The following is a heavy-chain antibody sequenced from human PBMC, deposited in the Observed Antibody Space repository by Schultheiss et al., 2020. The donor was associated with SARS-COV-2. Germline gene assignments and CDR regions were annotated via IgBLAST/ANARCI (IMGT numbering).Heavy chain of an antibody. Sequence: SVKVSCKASGGTFSSYAISWVRQAPGQGLEWMGGIFPIFGTANYAQKFQGRVTMTRNTPITTAYMERSSLRSDDTAVYYCASRDSSSHEEHDYWGQGALVTVSS. CDR1: GGTFSSYA. D-gene: IGHD6-13*01. CDR2: IFPIFGTA. J-gene: IGHJ4*02. V-gene: IGHV1-69*05. CDR3: ASRDSSSHEEHDY.